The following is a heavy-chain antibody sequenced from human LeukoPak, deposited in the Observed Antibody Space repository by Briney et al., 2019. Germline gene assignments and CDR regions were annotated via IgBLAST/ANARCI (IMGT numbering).Heavy chain of an antibody. D-gene: IGHD3-10*01. CDR3: ARSGRITMVRGVWWFDP. CDR2: MNLNSGNT. CDR1: GYTFTSYD. J-gene: IGHJ5*02. V-gene: IGHV1-8*01. Sequence: GASVKVSCKASGYTFTSYDINWVRQATGQGLEWMGWMNLNSGNTGYAQKFQGRVTMTRNTSISTAYMELSSLRSEDTAVYYCARSGRITMVRGVWWFDPWGQGTLVTVSS.